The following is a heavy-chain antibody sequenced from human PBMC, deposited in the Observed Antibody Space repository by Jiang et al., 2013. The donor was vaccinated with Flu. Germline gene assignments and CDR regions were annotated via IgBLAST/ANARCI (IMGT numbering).Heavy chain of an antibody. V-gene: IGHV3-30*04. CDR3: ARGNGMPPNWGSWFDP. D-gene: IGHD7-27*01. Sequence: VQLVESGGGVVQPGGSLRLSCAASGFIFSNYAIHWVRQAPGKGLEWVAVISYDGSNKYYADSVKGQFTISRDNSKNKVYLQMDSLRIEDTAVYYCARGNGMPPNWGSWFDPWGQGTLVSVSS. CDR1: GFIFSNYA. CDR2: ISYDGSNK. J-gene: IGHJ5*02.